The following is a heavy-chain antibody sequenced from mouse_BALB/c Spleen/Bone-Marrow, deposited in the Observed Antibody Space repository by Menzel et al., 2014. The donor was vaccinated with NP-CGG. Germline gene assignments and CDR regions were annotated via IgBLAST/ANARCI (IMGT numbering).Heavy chain of an antibody. J-gene: IGHJ3*01. V-gene: IGHV14-3*02. CDR2: IDPANGNT. D-gene: IGHD1-1*01. CDR3: ASYYYGSSSFAY. Sequence: EVMLVESGAEPVKPGASVKLSCTASGFNIKDTYMHWVKQRPEQGLEWIGRIDPANGNTKYDPKFQGKATITADTSSNTAYLQFSSLTSEDTAVYYCASYYYGSSSFAYWGQGTMVTVSA. CDR1: GFNIKDTY.